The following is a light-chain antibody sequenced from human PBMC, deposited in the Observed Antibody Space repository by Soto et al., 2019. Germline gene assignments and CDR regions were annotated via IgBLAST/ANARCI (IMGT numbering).Light chain of an antibody. J-gene: IGKJ4*01. CDR3: QHYNNWPLT. CDR2: GTS. V-gene: IGKV3-15*01. Sequence: EIVMTQSPATLSVSPGERATLSCRASQSVSSKLVWYQQKPGQAPRLLIFGTSTRATGIPAMFSGSGSGTEFTLTISSLQSEDFAVYYCQHYNNWPLTFGGGTKVEIK. CDR1: QSVSSK.